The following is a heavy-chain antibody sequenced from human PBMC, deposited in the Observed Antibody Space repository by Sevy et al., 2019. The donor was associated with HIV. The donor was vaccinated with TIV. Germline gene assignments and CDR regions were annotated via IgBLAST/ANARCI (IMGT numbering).Heavy chain of an antibody. J-gene: IGHJ4*02. CDR3: ARDAGYSTDWYPSDY. D-gene: IGHD6-19*01. V-gene: IGHV3-30-3*01. Sequence: GGSLRLSCAASEFMFSTYAMHWVRQAPGKGLEWVAVISYDGSSHYYADSVKGRFTISRDNSKNTLFLQMNSLRLEDTACYYCARDAGYSTDWYPSDYRGQGTLVTVSS. CDR2: ISYDGSSH. CDR1: EFMFSTYA.